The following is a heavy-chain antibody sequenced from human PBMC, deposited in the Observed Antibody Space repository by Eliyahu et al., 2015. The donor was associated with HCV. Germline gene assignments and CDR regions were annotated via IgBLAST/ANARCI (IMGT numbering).Heavy chain of an antibody. CDR3: ASGGGGIAVAGTGGWFDP. CDR1: GGSIPXYY. Sequence: QVQLQESGPGLVQPSETLSLTCTVSGGSIPXYYWSWIRQPPGKGLGWIGFIYYSGSTNYNPSLKSRVTISVDTSKNQFSLKLSSVTAADTAVYYCASGGGGIAVAGTGGWFDPWGQGTLVTVSS. CDR2: IYYSGST. V-gene: IGHV4-59*01. D-gene: IGHD6-19*01. J-gene: IGHJ5*02.